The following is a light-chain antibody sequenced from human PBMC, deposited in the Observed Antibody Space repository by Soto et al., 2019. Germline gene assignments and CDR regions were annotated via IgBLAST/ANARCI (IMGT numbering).Light chain of an antibody. Sequence: DIQMTQSPSSLSASVGDRVTITCRASQSISSYLNWYQQKPGKAPKLLIYAASSLQSGVPSRFSGSGSGTDFTLTISSLQPEDFATYYCQQSYSTPPTTFGPGTNVDIK. CDR3: QQSYSTPPTT. CDR1: QSISSY. J-gene: IGKJ3*01. V-gene: IGKV1-39*01. CDR2: AAS.